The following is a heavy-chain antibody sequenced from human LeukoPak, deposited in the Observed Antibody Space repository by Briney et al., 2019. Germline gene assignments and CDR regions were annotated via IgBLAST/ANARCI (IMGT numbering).Heavy chain of an antibody. CDR1: GDSISSGDYY. D-gene: IGHD1-26*01. Sequence: SETLSLTCTVSGDSISSGDYYWSWIRQPAGKGLEWIGRISSSGSTNYNPSLKSRVTISVDTSKNQFSLKLSSVTAADTAVYYCARPSLNSGSYFDNWGQGTLVTVSS. J-gene: IGHJ4*02. V-gene: IGHV4-61*02. CDR2: ISSSGST. CDR3: ARPSLNSGSYFDN.